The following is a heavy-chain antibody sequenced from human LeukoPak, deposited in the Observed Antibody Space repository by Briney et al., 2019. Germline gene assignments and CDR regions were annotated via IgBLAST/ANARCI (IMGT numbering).Heavy chain of an antibody. V-gene: IGHV4-39*07. CDR2: IYYSGST. CDR1: GGSISSSSYY. CDR3: AITQQYYDFWSGYYPEWFDP. D-gene: IGHD3-3*01. Sequence: SETLSLTCTVSGGSISSSSYYWGWIRQPPGKGLEWIGSIYYSGSTYYNPSLKSRVTISVDTSKNQFSLKLSSVTAADTAVYYCAITQQYYDFWSGYYPEWFDPWGQGTLVTVSS. J-gene: IGHJ5*02.